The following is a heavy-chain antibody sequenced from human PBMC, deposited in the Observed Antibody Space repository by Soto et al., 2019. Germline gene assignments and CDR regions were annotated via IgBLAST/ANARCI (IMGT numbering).Heavy chain of an antibody. D-gene: IGHD3-9*01. CDR1: GGSISSGDYY. CDR3: ARDPKRPRYFDWWDGGSYGMDV. Sequence: TLSLTCTVSGGSISSGDYYWSWIRQPPGKGLEWIGYIYYSGSTYYNPSLKSRVTISVDTSKNQFSLKLSSVTAADTAVYYYARDPKRPRYFDWWDGGSYGMDVWGQGTTVTVS. J-gene: IGHJ6*02. V-gene: IGHV4-30-4*01. CDR2: IYYSGST.